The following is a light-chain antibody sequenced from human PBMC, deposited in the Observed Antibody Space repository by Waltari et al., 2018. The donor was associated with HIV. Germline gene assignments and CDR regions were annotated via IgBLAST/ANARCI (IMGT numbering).Light chain of an antibody. V-gene: IGLV2-23*02. CDR1: SSDVGHYNL. Sequence: HSALTQPASVSGSPGQSITISCTGTSSDVGHYNLVSWYQQPPGKAPKLIIYEVTKRPSGISNRFSGSKSGNTASLTIAGLQAEDEADYYCCSYAGSPYVLGSGTKVTVL. J-gene: IGLJ1*01. CDR2: EVT. CDR3: CSYAGSPYV.